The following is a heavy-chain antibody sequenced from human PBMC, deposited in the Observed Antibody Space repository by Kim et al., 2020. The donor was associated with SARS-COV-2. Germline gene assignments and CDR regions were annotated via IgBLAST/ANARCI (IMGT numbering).Heavy chain of an antibody. CDR3: ARDRASGDYYDSRAFDP. D-gene: IGHD3-22*01. J-gene: IGHJ5*02. CDR1: GFTVSSNY. Sequence: GGSLRLSCAASGFTVSSNYMSWVRQAPGKGLEWVSVIYSGGSTYYADSVKGRFTISRDNSKNTLYLQMNSLRAEDTAVYYCARDRASGDYYDSRAFDPWGQGTLVTVSS. CDR2: IYSGGST. V-gene: IGHV3-66*01.